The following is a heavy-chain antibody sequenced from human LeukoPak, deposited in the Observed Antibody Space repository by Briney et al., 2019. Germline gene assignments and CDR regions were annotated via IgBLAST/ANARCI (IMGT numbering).Heavy chain of an antibody. J-gene: IGHJ6*03. CDR3: ARNSYGLYYYYYYMDV. CDR1: GFTFSSYS. CDR2: IISSSSYI. D-gene: IGHD5-18*01. Sequence: GGSLRLSCAASGFTFSSYSMNWVRQAPGKGLEWVSSIISSSSYIYYADSVKGRFTISRDNARNSLYLQMNSLRAEDTAVYYCARNSYGLYYYYYYMDVWGKGTTVTVSS. V-gene: IGHV3-21*01.